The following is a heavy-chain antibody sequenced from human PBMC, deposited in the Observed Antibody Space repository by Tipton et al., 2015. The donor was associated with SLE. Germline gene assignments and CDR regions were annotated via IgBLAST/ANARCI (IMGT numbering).Heavy chain of an antibody. CDR1: GGSYSAYY. J-gene: IGHJ4*02. V-gene: IGHV4-34*01. CDR2: INHSGST. Sequence: LRLSCAVYGGSYSAYYWSWIRQPPGKGLEWIGEINHSGSTNYNPSLKSRVTISIDTSKNQFSLKLSSVTAADTAIYYCARDVLTFVVVPSAVSASDYFDYWGQGTLVTVSS. CDR3: ARDVLTFVVVPSAVSASDYFDY. D-gene: IGHD2-2*01.